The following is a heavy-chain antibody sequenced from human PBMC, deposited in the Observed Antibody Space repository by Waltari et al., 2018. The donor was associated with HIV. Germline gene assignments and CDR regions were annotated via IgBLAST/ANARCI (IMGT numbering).Heavy chain of an antibody. CDR3: ARSGIVRGRSYELLAF. CDR2: INSGNGNS. Sequence: HVPLVQSGTAVKKPGPSVPISCQASGYNYMSYMVHWARQAPGRGLEWLGWINSGNGNSRYSPVFQDRLTVTRDISASTSYFVLSGLTSDDTSVYLVARSGIVRGRSYELLAFWGQGT. CDR1: GYNYMSYM. V-gene: IGHV1-3*01. J-gene: IGHJ4*01. D-gene: IGHD3-16*01.